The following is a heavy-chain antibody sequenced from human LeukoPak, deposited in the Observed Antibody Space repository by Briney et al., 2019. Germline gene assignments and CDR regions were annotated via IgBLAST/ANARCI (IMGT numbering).Heavy chain of an antibody. CDR1: GGSISSSSYY. CDR2: IYYSGST. J-gene: IGHJ5*02. Sequence: PSETLSLTCTVSGGSISSSSYYWGWIRQTPGKGLEWIGSIYYSGSTYYNPSLKSRVTISVDTSKNQFSLKLSSVTAADTAVYYCASSESVPWGQGTLVTVSS. V-gene: IGHV4-39*01. CDR3: ASSESVP.